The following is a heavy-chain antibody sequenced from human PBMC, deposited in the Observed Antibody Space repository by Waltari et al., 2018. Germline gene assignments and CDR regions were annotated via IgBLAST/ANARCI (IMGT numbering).Heavy chain of an antibody. CDR3: ARHWKKSGYRFDP. CDR1: GGSISSSSYY. J-gene: IGHJ5*02. CDR2: SYYSGSP. V-gene: IGHV4-39*01. Sequence: QLQLQESGPGLVKPSETLSLTCTVSGGSISSSSYYWGWIRQSPGKGLEWIGSSYYSGSPYYNPPLKSRVTISGDTSKNQFSLKLSSVTAADTAVDYCARHWKKSGYRFDPWGQGTLVTVSS. D-gene: IGHD5-12*01.